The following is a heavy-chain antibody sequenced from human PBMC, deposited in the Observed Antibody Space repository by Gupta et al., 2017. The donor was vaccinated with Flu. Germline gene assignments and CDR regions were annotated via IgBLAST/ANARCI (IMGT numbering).Heavy chain of an antibody. Sequence: GMQWVRQVPGKGLEWLASISFDGRKSDYATSVKGRFTVSRDNSGNKVYLRMSSLRSDDTGVYYCAKDLSYSTTWMWFEPRGQGTLVTVS. D-gene: IGHD1-1*01. V-gene: IGHV3-30*18. J-gene: IGHJ5*02. CDR2: ISFDGRKS. CDR1: G. CDR3: AKDLSYSTTWMWFEP.